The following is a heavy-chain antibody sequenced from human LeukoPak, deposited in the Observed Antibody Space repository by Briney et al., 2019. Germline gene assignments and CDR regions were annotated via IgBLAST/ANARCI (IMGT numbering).Heavy chain of an antibody. CDR3: ARLYSRNTLDY. CDR2: ISTYNGNT. Sequence: ASVKVSCKASGYTFTNYGITWVRQAPGRGLQCMGGISTYNGNTHYAQRFQGRVTMTTDTSTSTVYMELRSLRSDDTAVYYCARLYSRNTLDYWGQGTLVTVSS. CDR1: GYTFTNYG. V-gene: IGHV1-18*01. D-gene: IGHD2-15*01. J-gene: IGHJ4*02.